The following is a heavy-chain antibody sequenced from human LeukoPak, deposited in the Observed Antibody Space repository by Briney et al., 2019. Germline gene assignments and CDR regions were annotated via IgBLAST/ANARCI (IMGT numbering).Heavy chain of an antibody. CDR3: AAARRGYGYVYVFDY. CDR2: IYYSGST. J-gene: IGHJ4*02. Sequence: SETLSLTCTVSGDSISSYYWSWIRQPPGKGLEWIGYIYYSGSTNYNPSLKSRVTISVDTSKNQFSLKLSSVTAADTSGYYCAAARRGYGYVYVFDYWGQGTLVTVSS. CDR1: GDSISSYY. D-gene: IGHD5-18*01. V-gene: IGHV4-59*01.